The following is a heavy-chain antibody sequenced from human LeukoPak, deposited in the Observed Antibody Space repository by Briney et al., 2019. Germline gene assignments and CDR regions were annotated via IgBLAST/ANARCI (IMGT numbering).Heavy chain of an antibody. CDR2: ISWNSGSI. J-gene: IGHJ4*02. D-gene: IGHD4-17*01. V-gene: IGHV3-9*01. CDR3: AKVYGDSDY. CDR1: GFTFDDYA. Sequence: GRSLRLSCAASGFTFDDYAMHWVRQAPGKGLEWVSGISWNSGSIGYADSVKGRFTISRDNAKNSLYLQMNSLRAEDTALYYCAKVYGDSDYWGQGTLVTVSS.